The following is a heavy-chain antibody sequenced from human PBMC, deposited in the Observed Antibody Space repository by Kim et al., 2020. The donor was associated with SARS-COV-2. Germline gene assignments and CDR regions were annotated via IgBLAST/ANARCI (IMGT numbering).Heavy chain of an antibody. Sequence: GGSLRLSCAASGFTFSGSGIHWVRQASGKGLEWVGRIRGKPNSYATAYAASVKGRFTISRDDSKNTAYLEINSMKTEDTAVYYCKGSDGELPSGYWGQGTLVTVSS. D-gene: IGHD1-26*01. CDR3: KGSDGELPSGY. CDR1: GFTFSGSG. V-gene: IGHV3-73*01. J-gene: IGHJ4*02. CDR2: IRGKPNSYAT.